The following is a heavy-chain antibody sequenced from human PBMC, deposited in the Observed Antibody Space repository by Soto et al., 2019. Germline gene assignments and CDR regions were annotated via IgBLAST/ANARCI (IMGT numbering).Heavy chain of an antibody. J-gene: IGHJ4*02. CDR2: IYYSGST. D-gene: IGHD6-19*01. V-gene: IGHV4-31*03. CDR1: GGSISSGGYY. Sequence: SETLSLTCTVSGGSISSGGYYWSWIRQHPGKGLEWIGYIYYSGSTYYNPSLKSRVTISVDTSKNQLSLKLSSVTAADTAVYYCARAGYSSGWYTGHFDYWGQGTLVTVS. CDR3: ARAGYSSGWYTGHFDY.